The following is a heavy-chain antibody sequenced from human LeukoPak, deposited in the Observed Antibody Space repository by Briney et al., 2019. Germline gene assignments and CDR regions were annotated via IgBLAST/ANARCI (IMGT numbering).Heavy chain of an antibody. V-gene: IGHV3-21*01. J-gene: IGHJ4*02. CDR2: ITGSSSYI. CDR3: ARGLGSGWYSPDY. D-gene: IGHD6-13*01. CDR1: GFSFSSYS. Sequence: GGSLRLSCAASGFSFSSYSMNSVRQAPGKGLEWVSSITGSSSYIYYADLVKGRFTISRDNAKNSLYLQINSLRAEDTAVYYCARGLGSGWYSPDYWGQGTLVTVSS.